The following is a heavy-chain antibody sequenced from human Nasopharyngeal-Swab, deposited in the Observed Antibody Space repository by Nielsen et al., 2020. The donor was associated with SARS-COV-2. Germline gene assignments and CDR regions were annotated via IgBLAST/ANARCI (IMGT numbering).Heavy chain of an antibody. CDR3: AREGTQWELLDAFDN. Sequence: GGSLRLSCAASGFTFSSYWMHWVRQAPGKGLVWVSRINSDGSSTSYADSVKGRFTISRDNAKNTLYLQMNSLRAEDTAVYYCAREGTQWELLDAFDNWGQGTMVTVSS. V-gene: IGHV3-74*01. J-gene: IGHJ3*02. D-gene: IGHD1-26*01. CDR1: GFTFSSYW. CDR2: INSDGSST.